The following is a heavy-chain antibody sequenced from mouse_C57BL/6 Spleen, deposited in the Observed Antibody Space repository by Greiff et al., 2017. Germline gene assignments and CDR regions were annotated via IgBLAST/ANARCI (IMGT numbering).Heavy chain of an antibody. Sequence: VQLQQPGAELVRPGSSVKLSCKASGYTFTSYWMHWVKQRPIQGLEWIGNIDPSDSETHYNQKFKDKATLTVDKSSSTAYMQLSSLTSEDSAVYYCARGGGNYPWFAYWGQGTLVTVSA. CDR2: IDPSDSET. V-gene: IGHV1-52*01. D-gene: IGHD2-1*01. CDR3: ARGGGNYPWFAY. CDR1: GYTFTSYW. J-gene: IGHJ3*01.